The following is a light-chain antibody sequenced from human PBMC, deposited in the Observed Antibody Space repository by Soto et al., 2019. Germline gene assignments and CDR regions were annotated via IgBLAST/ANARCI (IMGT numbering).Light chain of an antibody. Sequence: DIEITQSPSSLSASGGDRVTSTWRASQSISSYLNWYQQKPGKAPKPLIYAASSLQSAVPSRFSGSGSGTDLTLTISSLQPEDFATYYCQQSYSTPPGFTFGPGTKVDIK. CDR1: QSISSY. CDR3: QQSYSTPPGFT. J-gene: IGKJ3*01. CDR2: AAS. V-gene: IGKV1-39*01.